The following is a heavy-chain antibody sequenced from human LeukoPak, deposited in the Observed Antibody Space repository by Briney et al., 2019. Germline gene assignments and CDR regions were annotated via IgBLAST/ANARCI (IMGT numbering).Heavy chain of an antibody. CDR1: GASVSSHY. CDR3: ARLGVVAAAGTYHWYFDL. Sequence: PSETLSLTCAVSGASVSSHYWSWIRQSPGKGLEWIGHIYYSGSTNYNPSLKSRVTISVDTSKNHFSLKLSSVTAADTAVYYCARLGVVAAAGTYHWYFDLWGRGTLVTVSS. D-gene: IGHD6-13*01. J-gene: IGHJ2*01. V-gene: IGHV4-59*02. CDR2: IYYSGST.